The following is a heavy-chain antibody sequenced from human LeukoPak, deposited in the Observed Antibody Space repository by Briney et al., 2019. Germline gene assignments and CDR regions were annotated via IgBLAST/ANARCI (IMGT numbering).Heavy chain of an antibody. CDR3: AKRAAGY. Sequence: GGSLRLSCAASGFAFSSYAMSWVRQAPGEGPEWVSMISGSGTRTDYVDSVKGRFTISRDNSKNTLYLQMNSLRAEDTAVYYCAKRAAGYWGQGTLVTVSS. D-gene: IGHD6-25*01. V-gene: IGHV3-23*01. J-gene: IGHJ4*02. CDR1: GFAFSSYA. CDR2: ISGSGTRT.